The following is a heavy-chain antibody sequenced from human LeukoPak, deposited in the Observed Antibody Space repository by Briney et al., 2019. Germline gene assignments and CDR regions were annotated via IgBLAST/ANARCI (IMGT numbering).Heavy chain of an antibody. Sequence: GGSLRLSCATSGFPFETNAMSWVRQAPGKGLEWVSTIGNTETFYADSVTGRFTISRDNSKNTVNLQMNRLRVEDTAIYYCAKDWIQFNRVFDCFDSWGQGTLVTVSS. CDR3: AKDWIQFNRVFDCFDS. V-gene: IGHV3-23*01. CDR2: IGNTET. D-gene: IGHD5-18*01. CDR1: GFPFETNA. J-gene: IGHJ4*02.